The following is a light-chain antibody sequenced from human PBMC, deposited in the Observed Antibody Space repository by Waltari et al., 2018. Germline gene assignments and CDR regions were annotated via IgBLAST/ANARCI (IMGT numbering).Light chain of an antibody. CDR2: AVS. Sequence: QSALTQPRAVSGSPGREVTISCTGTSSDVGGNKYVSWYKQHPGKAPKLKNYAVSKRASGVPIRFSCSKAASTSALTISGRQAADEADYYCCSYAGSYTVVFGGGTKLTVL. CDR1: SSDVGGNKY. CDR3: CSYAGSYTVV. V-gene: IGLV2-11*01. J-gene: IGLJ2*01.